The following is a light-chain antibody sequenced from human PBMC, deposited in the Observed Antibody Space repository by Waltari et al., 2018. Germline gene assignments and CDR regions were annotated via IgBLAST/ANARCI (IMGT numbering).Light chain of an antibody. Sequence: EPPLTQSPAFMSAPSGDRVTISCKASQDIDDDLNWYQQKPGEAPVFIIQEATTLVRGIPPRFAGSGYGTEFTLTITDIRSEDAAFYFCLQHDNFPYTFGQGTKLEIK. CDR3: LQHDNFPYT. J-gene: IGKJ2*01. CDR2: EAT. CDR1: QDIDDD. V-gene: IGKV5-2*01.